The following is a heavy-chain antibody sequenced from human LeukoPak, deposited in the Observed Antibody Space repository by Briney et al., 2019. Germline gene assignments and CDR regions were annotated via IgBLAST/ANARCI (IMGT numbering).Heavy chain of an antibody. V-gene: IGHV4-39*07. J-gene: IGHJ3*02. CDR2: IYYSGST. Sequence: SETLSLTCTVSGGSISSSSYYWGWIRQPPGKGLEWIGSIYYSGSTYYNPSLKSRVTISVDTSKNQFSLKLSSVTAADTAVYYCARDIRGPFDAFDIWGQGTMVTVSS. CDR1: GGSISSSSYY. CDR3: ARDIRGPFDAFDI.